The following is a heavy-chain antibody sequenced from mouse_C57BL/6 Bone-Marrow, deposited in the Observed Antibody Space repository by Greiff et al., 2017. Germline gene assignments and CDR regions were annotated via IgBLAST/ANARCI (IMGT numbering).Heavy chain of an antibody. CDR2: INPSTGGT. V-gene: IGHV1-42*01. CDR1: GYSFIGYY. Sequence: VQLQQSGPELVKPGASVKISCKASGYSFIGYYMNWVKQSPEKSLEWIGEINPSTGGTTYNQKFKAKATLTVDKSSSTAYMQLKSLTSEDSAVYYCARTAMDYWGQGTSVTVSS. CDR3: ARTAMDY. J-gene: IGHJ4*01.